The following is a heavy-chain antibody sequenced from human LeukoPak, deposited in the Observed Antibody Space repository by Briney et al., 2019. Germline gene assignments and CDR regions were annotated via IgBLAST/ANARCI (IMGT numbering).Heavy chain of an antibody. Sequence: PETLSLTCTVSGGSISSYYWSWIRQPPGKGLEWIGYIYYSGSTNYNPSLKSRVTMSVDTSKKQFSLKLRSVTAADTAVYYCARDIGTPYYYDSSGYYSGWFDPWGQGTLVTVSS. D-gene: IGHD3-22*01. CDR2: IYYSGST. V-gene: IGHV4-59*01. CDR1: GGSISSYY. CDR3: ARDIGTPYYYDSSGYYSGWFDP. J-gene: IGHJ5*02.